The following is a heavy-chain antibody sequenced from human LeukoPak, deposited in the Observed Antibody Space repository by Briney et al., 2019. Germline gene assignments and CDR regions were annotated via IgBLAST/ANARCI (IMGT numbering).Heavy chain of an antibody. Sequence: GRSLRLSCAASGFTFDDYAMHWVRQAPGKGLEWVSSITTSSSYIYYADSVKGRFTISKDNAKNSLYLQMNSLRAEDTAVYYCARDDYGNWFDPWGQGTLVIVSS. CDR1: GFTFDDYA. D-gene: IGHD3-16*01. CDR3: ARDDYGNWFDP. V-gene: IGHV3-21*01. J-gene: IGHJ5*02. CDR2: ITTSSSYI.